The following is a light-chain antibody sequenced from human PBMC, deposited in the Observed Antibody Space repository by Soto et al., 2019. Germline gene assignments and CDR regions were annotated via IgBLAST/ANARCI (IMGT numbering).Light chain of an antibody. CDR1: QDIGYW. V-gene: IGKV1D-16*01. Sequence: DIQMTQSPLSVSASVGDRVTITCRASQDIGYWLAWYQQIPGKAPKLLIYAAVSLQSGVSSRFSGSGSGTNFTLTISSLQPDDFATYYCQQYNSYSPTFGQGTKVDNK. CDR2: AAV. J-gene: IGKJ1*01. CDR3: QQYNSYSPT.